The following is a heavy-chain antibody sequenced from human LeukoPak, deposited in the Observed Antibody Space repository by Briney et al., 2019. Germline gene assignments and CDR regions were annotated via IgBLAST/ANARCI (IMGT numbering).Heavy chain of an antibody. D-gene: IGHD3-10*01. CDR3: ARNKGKYYFDY. CDR2: INPSGGST. CDR1: AYTFTIYY. V-gene: IGHV1-46*01. Sequence: ASVKVSCKASAYTFTIYYIYWVRLRPAQGLEWMGIINPSGGSTSYAQKFQGRVTMTRDTSTSTVYMELSSLTSEDTDVYYCARNKGKYYFDYWGQGTLVTVSS. J-gene: IGHJ4*02.